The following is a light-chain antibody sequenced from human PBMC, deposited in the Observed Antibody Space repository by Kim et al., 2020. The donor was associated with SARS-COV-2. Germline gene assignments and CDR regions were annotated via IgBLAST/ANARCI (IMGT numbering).Light chain of an antibody. CDR1: NLRSYY. CDR2: GKN. Sequence: SSELTQDPAVYVALGQTVRITCQGDNLRSYYTGWYQQKPGQAPILVIYGKNNRPSGIPDRFSGSRSGNTASLTITGAQVEDEADYYCNSRDSSGDHMVFG. V-gene: IGLV3-19*01. CDR3: NSRDSSGDHMV. J-gene: IGLJ2*01.